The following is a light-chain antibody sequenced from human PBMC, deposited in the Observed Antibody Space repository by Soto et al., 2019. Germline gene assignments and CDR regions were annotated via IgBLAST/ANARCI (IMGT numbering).Light chain of an antibody. J-gene: IGLJ1*01. Sequence: QSALTQPPSVSGSPGQSVAISCTGTSSDVGNYNRVSWYQQPPSTAPKLMIYEVSNRPSGVPDRFSGSKSGNTASLTISGLQAVDEADYYCCSYTTSSTYVFGTGTKVTVL. CDR3: CSYTTSSTYV. CDR1: SSDVGNYNR. CDR2: EVS. V-gene: IGLV2-18*02.